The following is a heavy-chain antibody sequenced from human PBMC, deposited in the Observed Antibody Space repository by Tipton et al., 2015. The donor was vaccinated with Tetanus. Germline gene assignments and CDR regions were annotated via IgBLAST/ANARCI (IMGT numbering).Heavy chain of an antibody. CDR1: GGSINSVNYY. V-gene: IGHV4-61*01. CDR3: ARYDSSGVTFDY. D-gene: IGHD3-22*01. Sequence: GLVKPSETLSLTCTVSGGSINSVNYYWSWIRQPPGKGLEWIGEINHTGSTNYNPSLRRRVTISIGTSNNQFSLKLNSVTAADSAVYYCARYDSSGVTFDYWSQGPLVTVSS. CDR2: INHTGST. J-gene: IGHJ4*02.